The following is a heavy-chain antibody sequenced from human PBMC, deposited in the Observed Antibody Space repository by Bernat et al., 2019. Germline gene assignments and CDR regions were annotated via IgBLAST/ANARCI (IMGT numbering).Heavy chain of an antibody. CDR3: ARVRNVDIVAMRGYFDN. CDR1: GFTFNNYW. J-gene: IGHJ4*02. V-gene: IGHV3-7*01. CDR2: IKEDGSEK. D-gene: IGHD5-12*01. Sequence: EVQLVESGGGLVQPGGSLRLSCAASGFTFNNYWMSGVGRAPGKGLEGVANIKEDGSEKYYVDSVKGRFTISRENAKNSLYLQVNSLRAEDAAVYYCARVRNVDIVAMRGYFDNWGQGTLVTVSS.